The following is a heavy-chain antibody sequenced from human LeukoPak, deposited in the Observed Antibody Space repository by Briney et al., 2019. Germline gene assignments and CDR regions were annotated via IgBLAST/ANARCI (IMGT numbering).Heavy chain of an antibody. CDR1: GYTLTELS. V-gene: IGHV1-24*01. CDR3: ATYYGDYVSAFDI. CDR2: FDPEDGET. Sequence: ASVKVSCKVSGYTLTELSMHWVRQAPGKGLEGMGGFDPEDGETIYAQKFQGRVTMTEDTSTDTAYMELSSLRSEDTAVYYCATYYGDYVSAFDIWGQGTMVTVSS. D-gene: IGHD4-17*01. J-gene: IGHJ3*02.